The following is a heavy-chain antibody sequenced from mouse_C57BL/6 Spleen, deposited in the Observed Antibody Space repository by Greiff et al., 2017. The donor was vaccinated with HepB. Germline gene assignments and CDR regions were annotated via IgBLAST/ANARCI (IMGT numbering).Heavy chain of an antibody. D-gene: IGHD2-14*01. Sequence: VQLQQSGAELVKPGASVKISCKASGYAFSSYWMNWVKQRPGKGLEWIGQIYPGDGDTNYNGKFKGKATLTADKSSSTAYMQLSSLTSEDSAVYFCARSRYDRYAMDYWGQGTSVTVSS. CDR1: GYAFSSYW. CDR3: ARSRYDRYAMDY. CDR2: IYPGDGDT. V-gene: IGHV1-80*01. J-gene: IGHJ4*01.